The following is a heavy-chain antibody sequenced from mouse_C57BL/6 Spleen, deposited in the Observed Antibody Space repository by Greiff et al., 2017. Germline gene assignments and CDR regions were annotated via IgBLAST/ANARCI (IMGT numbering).Heavy chain of an antibody. J-gene: IGHJ1*03. CDR2: INPNNGGT. CDR1: GYTFTDYN. CDR3: ARAPGSPWYFDV. V-gene: IGHV1-18*01. Sequence: EVQLQQSGPELVQPGASVKIPCKASGYTFTDYNMDWVKQSHGKSLEWIGDINPNNGGTIYNQKFKGKATLTVDKSSSTAYMELRSLTSEDTAVYYCARAPGSPWYFDVWGTGTTVTVSS.